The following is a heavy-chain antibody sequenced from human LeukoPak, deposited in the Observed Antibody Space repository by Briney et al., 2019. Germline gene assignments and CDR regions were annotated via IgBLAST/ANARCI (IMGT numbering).Heavy chain of an antibody. V-gene: IGHV3-23*01. CDR1: VFSFSSYA. D-gene: IGHD3-22*01. CDR3: AKFVQITMIVVVIHFFDD. CDR2: ISGSGAST. J-gene: IGHJ4*02. Sequence: GASLRLSCASSVFSFSSYAMSWVRPPPGKRLEWVSAISGSGASTYYADSVKGRYTMSRDNSKNTLYLQMNSLRAENTAVYYCAKFVQITMIVVVIHFFDDWGQGTLVTVSS.